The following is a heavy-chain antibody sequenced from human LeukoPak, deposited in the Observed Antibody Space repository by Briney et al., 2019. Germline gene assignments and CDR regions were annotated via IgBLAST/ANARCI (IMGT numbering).Heavy chain of an antibody. Sequence: GASVKVSCKASGYSFTGYYMHWVRQAPGQGLKWMGWINPNSGGTKYAQKFQGRVTMTRDTSISTAYMELSRLRSDDTAVYYCARGSTRDSSGWYGPGKWFDPWGQGTLVTVSS. CDR2: INPNSGGT. D-gene: IGHD6-19*01. V-gene: IGHV1-2*02. CDR3: ARGSTRDSSGWYGPGKWFDP. J-gene: IGHJ5*02. CDR1: GYSFTGYY.